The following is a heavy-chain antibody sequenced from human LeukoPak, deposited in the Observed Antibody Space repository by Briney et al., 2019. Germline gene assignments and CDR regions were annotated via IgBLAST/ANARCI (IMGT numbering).Heavy chain of an antibody. V-gene: IGHV1-69*05. Sequence: GASVKVSCKASGYTFTGYYMHWVRQAPGQGLEWMGRIIPIFGTANYAQKFQGRVTITTDESTSTAYMELSSLRSEDTAVYYCARLPRGMGATPIRRGDAFDIWGQGTMVTVSS. J-gene: IGHJ3*02. CDR1: GYTFTGYY. D-gene: IGHD1-26*01. CDR2: IIPIFGTA. CDR3: ARLPRGMGATPIRRGDAFDI.